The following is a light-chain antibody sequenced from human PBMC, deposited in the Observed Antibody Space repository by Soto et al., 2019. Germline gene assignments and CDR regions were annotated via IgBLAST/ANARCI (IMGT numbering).Light chain of an antibody. V-gene: IGKV1-5*01. Sequence: DIQMTQSPSTLSASVGDRVTITCRASQSINSWLAWYQQKPGKAPQILIYDASTLKSGVPSRFSASGSGTEFTLIISSLQPDDFATYYCQQYTSYSWTFGQGTKM. CDR3: QQYTSYSWT. CDR2: DAS. J-gene: IGKJ1*01. CDR1: QSINSW.